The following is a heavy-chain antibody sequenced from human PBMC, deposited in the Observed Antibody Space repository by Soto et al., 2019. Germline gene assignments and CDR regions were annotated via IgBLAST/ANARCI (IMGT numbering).Heavy chain of an antibody. CDR3: ASDSGYKRAWSYYFDS. CDR1: GFTFSSYW. CDR2: IKQDGSEK. Sequence: LRLSCAASGFTFSSYWMSWVRQAPGKGLEWVANIKQDGSEKYYVDSVKGRFTISRDNAKNSLYLQMNSLRAEDTAVYYCASDSGYKRAWSYYFDSWGQGTLVTGSS. V-gene: IGHV3-7*03. D-gene: IGHD3-22*01. J-gene: IGHJ4*02.